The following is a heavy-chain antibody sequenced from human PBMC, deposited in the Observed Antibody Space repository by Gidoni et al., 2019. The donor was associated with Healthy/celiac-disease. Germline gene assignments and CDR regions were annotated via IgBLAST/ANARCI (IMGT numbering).Heavy chain of an antibody. CDR1: GFTFEDFG. Sequence: EVQLVESGGGLVQPCWSLRLSCSASGFTFEDFGRHWVRQAPGKGLEWVSGISWNSGRIGYADSVKGRFAISRDNAKNSLYLQMNSLRAEDTALYYCAKGRATGTTPRATNAFDIWGQGTMVTVSS. D-gene: IGHD1-7*01. J-gene: IGHJ3*02. CDR3: AKGRATGTTPRATNAFDI. V-gene: IGHV3-9*01. CDR2: ISWNSGRI.